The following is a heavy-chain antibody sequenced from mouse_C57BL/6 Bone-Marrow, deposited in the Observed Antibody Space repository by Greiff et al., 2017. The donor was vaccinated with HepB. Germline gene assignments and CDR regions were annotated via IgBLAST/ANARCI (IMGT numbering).Heavy chain of an antibody. Sequence: EVQRVESGGGLVKPGGSLKLSCAASGFTFSSYAMSWVRQTPEKRLEWVATISDGGSYTYYPDNVKGRFTISRDNAKNNLYLQMSHLKSEDTAMYYCARAAITTVEGAWFAYWGQGTLVTVSA. D-gene: IGHD1-1*01. CDR1: GFTFSSYA. CDR3: ARAAITTVEGAWFAY. V-gene: IGHV5-4*01. CDR2: ISDGGSYT. J-gene: IGHJ3*01.